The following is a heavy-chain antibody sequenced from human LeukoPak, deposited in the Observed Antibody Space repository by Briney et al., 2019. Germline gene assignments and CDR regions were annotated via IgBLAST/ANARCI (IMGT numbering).Heavy chain of an antibody. CDR2: TYYRSKWYN. V-gene: IGHV6-1*01. J-gene: IGHJ4*02. Sequence: SQTLSLTCAISGDSVSSNSAAWNWIRQSPSRGLEWLGRTYYRSKWYNDYAVSVKSRITINPNTSKNKFSLQLNSVTPEDTAVYYCARGDRTQLSPRFDYWGQGTLVTVSS. CDR3: ARGDRTQLSPRFDY. CDR1: GDSVSSNSAA. D-gene: IGHD2/OR15-2a*01.